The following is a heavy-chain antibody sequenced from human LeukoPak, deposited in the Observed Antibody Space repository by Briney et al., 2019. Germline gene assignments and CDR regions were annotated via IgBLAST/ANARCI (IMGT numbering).Heavy chain of an antibody. D-gene: IGHD6-19*01. Sequence: PSETLSLTCTVSGGSISSGGYYWSWIRQHPGKGLEWIGYIYYSGSTYYNPSLKSRVTISVDTSKNQFSLKLSSVTAADTAVYYCARGSEYAVYSSGWTNYYYGMDVWGQGTTVTVSS. CDR2: IYYSGST. J-gene: IGHJ6*02. CDR3: ARGSEYAVYSSGWTNYYYGMDV. CDR1: GGSISSGGYY. V-gene: IGHV4-31*03.